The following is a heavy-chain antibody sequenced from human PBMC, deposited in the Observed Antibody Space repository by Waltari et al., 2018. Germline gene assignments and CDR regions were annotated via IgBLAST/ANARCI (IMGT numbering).Heavy chain of an antibody. CDR1: GYSISSGYY. D-gene: IGHD3-10*01. CDR3: ARDLWVTMVRGAQPDY. J-gene: IGHJ4*02. Sequence: QVQLQESGPGLVKPSETLSLTCAVSGYSISSGYYWGWIRQPPGKGLEWIGSIYHSGSTYHNPSLKSRVTITVETSKNQFSLKLSSVTAADTAGYYWARDLWVTMVRGAQPDYWGQGTLVTVSS. CDR2: IYHSGST. V-gene: IGHV4-38-2*02.